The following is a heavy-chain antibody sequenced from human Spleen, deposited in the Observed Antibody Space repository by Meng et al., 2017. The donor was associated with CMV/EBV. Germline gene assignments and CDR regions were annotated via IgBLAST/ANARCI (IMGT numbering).Heavy chain of an antibody. CDR2: IYYSGST. D-gene: IGHD2/OR15-2a*01. CDR3: AKGGPLVNAPGFDY. V-gene: IGHV4-30-4*08. CDR1: GGSIISGNYY. Sequence: QLQLQDAGPGRVKPSETLSLTCTVPGGSIISGNYYWSWIRQPPGKGLEWIGYIYYSGSTYYNPSLKSRVTISIDTSKNQFSLKLSSVTAADTAVYYCAKGGPLVNAPGFDYWGQGTLVTVAS. J-gene: IGHJ4*02.